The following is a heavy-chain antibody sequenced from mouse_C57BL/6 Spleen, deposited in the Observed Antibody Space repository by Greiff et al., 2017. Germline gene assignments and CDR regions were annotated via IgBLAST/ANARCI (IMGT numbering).Heavy chain of an antibody. Sequence: VKLLESGAELVKPGASVKISCKASGYAFSSYWMNWVKQRPGKGLEWIGQIYPGDGDTNYNGKFKGKATLTADKSSSTAYMQLSSLTSEDSAVYFCARSDGSSYRYFDVWGTGTTVTVSS. CDR2: IYPGDGDT. CDR3: ARSDGSSYRYFDV. J-gene: IGHJ1*03. D-gene: IGHD1-1*01. CDR1: GYAFSSYW. V-gene: IGHV1-80*01.